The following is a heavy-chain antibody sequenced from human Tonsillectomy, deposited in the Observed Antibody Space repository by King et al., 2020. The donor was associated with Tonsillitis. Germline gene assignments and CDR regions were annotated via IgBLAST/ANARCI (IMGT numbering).Heavy chain of an antibody. Sequence: QLVQSGAEVKMPGASVNISCKASGYSFTTYYMHWVRQAPGQGLEWMGIIQPSTGSTKYAQKFQGRVTLTRDTSTSTVYMELSSLRSDDTAVYYCNRALEAVAGTTDGDYLDRWGQGTKVTVSS. V-gene: IGHV1-46*01. J-gene: IGHJ4*02. CDR3: NRALEAVAGTTDGDYLDR. D-gene: IGHD4-17*01. CDR2: IQPSTGST. CDR1: GYSFTTYY.